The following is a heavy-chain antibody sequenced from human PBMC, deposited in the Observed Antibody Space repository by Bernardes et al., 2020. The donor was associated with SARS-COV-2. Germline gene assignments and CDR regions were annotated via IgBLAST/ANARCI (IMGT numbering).Heavy chain of an antibody. CDR1: GYSFTTYW. CDR3: ARRIGSSVPDAFDI. Sequence: GESLKISCKGSGYSFTTYWLGWVRQNPEKGLEWRGIIYPGDSDTRYSPSFQDQVTISVDKSISTAYLQWSSLRASDTAMYYCARRIGSSVPDAFDIWGQGTMVTVSS. J-gene: IGHJ3*02. CDR2: IYPGDSDT. D-gene: IGHD6-19*01. V-gene: IGHV5-51*01.